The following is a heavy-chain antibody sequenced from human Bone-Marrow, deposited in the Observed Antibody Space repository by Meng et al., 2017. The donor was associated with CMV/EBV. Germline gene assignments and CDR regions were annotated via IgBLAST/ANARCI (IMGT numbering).Heavy chain of an antibody. J-gene: IGHJ4*02. D-gene: IGHD6-6*01. Sequence: ASWFTFRGFCLTWVRQAPGKGLGWVSSISISSSYLYYADSVKGRFTISRDNAKNSLFLQMNSLGAEDTAVYYCARRIGVAARPGFDYWGQGTLVTVSS. CDR1: WFTFRGFC. CDR3: ARRIGVAARPGFDY. V-gene: IGHV3-21*01. CDR2: ISISSSYL.